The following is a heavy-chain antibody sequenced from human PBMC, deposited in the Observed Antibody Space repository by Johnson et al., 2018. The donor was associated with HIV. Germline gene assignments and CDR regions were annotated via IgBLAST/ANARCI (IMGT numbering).Heavy chain of an antibody. J-gene: IGHJ3*02. V-gene: IGHV3-30*04. CDR2: ISYDGSNI. CDR1: GFTFNNYA. D-gene: IGHD3-22*01. CDR3: ARDHPMIVWGGAFDI. Sequence: QVQLLESGGGVVQPGRSLRLSCAASGFTFNNYAIHWVRQAPGKGLEWVAVISYDGSNIYYADSVKGRFTISRDNSKNTLYLQMNRLRAEDTAVYYCARDHPMIVWGGAFDIWGQGPMVTVSS.